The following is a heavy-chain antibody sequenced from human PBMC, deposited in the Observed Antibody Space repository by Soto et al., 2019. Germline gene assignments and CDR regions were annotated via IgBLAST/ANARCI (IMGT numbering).Heavy chain of an antibody. CDR3: ARVVIAAAGDLFDY. J-gene: IGHJ4*02. V-gene: IGHV4-34*01. CDR2: INHSGST. D-gene: IGHD6-13*01. Sequence: SETLSLTCAVYGGSFSGYYWSWIRQPPGKGLEWVGEINHSGSTNYNPSLKSRVTISVDTYKNQFSLKLSSVTAADTAVYYCARVVIAAAGDLFDYWGQGTLVTVSS. CDR1: GGSFSGYY.